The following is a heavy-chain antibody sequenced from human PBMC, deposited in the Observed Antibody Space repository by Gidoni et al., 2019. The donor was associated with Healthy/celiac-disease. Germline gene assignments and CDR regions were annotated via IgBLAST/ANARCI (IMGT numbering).Heavy chain of an antibody. Sequence: EVQLVESGGGLVRPGGSLRLSCAASGFTFRNAWMSLVRQAPGKGLEGVGSIKSKTDGGTTDYAAPVKGRFTISREDSKNTLYLQMNSLKTEDTAVYYCTTELYYYDSSGYYLEYFQHWGQGTLVTVSS. CDR2: IKSKTDGGTT. V-gene: IGHV3-15*01. CDR3: TTELYYYDSSGYYLEYFQH. J-gene: IGHJ1*01. CDR1: GFTFRNAW. D-gene: IGHD3-22*01.